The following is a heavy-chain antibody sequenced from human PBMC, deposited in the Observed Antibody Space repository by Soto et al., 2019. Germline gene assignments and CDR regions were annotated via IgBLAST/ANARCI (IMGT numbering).Heavy chain of an antibody. CDR1: GGSISSYY. J-gene: IGHJ3*02. Sequence: PSETLSLTCTVSGGSISSYYWSWIRQPPGKGLEWIGYIYYSGSTNYNPSLKSRVTISVDTSKNQFSLKLSSVTAADTAVYYCARDREGKWELSDAFDIWGQGTMVTVSS. CDR2: IYYSGST. D-gene: IGHD1-26*01. CDR3: ARDREGKWELSDAFDI. V-gene: IGHV4-59*01.